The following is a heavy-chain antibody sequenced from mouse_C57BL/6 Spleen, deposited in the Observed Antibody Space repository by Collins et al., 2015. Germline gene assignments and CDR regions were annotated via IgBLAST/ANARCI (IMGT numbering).Heavy chain of an antibody. CDR1: GYSITSDYA. V-gene: IGHV3-2*02. CDR2: ISYSGST. CDR3: ARSPIYYGNPWFAY. D-gene: IGHD2-1*01. Sequence: DVQLQESGPGLVKPSQSLSLTCTVTGYSITSDYAWNWIRQFPGNKLEWMGYISYSGSTSYNPSLKSRISITRDTSKNQFFLQLNSVTTEDTATYYCARSPIYYGNPWFAYWDQGTLVTVSA. J-gene: IGHJ3*01.